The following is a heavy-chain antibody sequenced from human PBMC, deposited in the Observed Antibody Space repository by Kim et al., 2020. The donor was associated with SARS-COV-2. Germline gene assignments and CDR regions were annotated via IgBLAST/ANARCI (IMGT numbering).Heavy chain of an antibody. J-gene: IGHJ3*02. CDR3: AAAVYYDSSGYYYSGSESFDI. V-gene: IGHV1-58*01. Sequence: SVKVSCKASGFTFTSSAVQWVRQARGQRLEWIGWIVVGSGNTNYAQKFQERVTITRDMSTSTAYMVLSSLRSEDTAVYYCAAAVYYDSSGYYYSGSESFDIWGQGTMVTVSS. D-gene: IGHD3-22*01. CDR1: GFTFTSSA. CDR2: IVVGSGNT.